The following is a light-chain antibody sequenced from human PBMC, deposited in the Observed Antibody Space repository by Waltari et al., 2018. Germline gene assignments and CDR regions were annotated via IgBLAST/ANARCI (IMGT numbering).Light chain of an antibody. V-gene: IGKV1-39*01. J-gene: IGKJ2*01. CDR3: QQSYSSPYT. CDR1: QSISSY. Sequence: DIQMTQSPSSLSASVGDTVTITCRASQSISSYLNWYQQKPGKAPKLLIYAASTLQSGVPSRFSGSGSGTDFTLTIISLQPEDFATYYCQQSYSSPYTFGQGSKV. CDR2: AAS.